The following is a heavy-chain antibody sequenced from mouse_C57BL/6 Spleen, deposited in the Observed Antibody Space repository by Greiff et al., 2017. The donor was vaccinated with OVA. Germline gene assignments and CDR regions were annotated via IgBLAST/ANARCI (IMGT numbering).Heavy chain of an antibody. J-gene: IGHJ2*01. Sequence: QVQLKESGAELAKPGASVKLSCKASGYTFTSYWMHWVKQRPGQGLEWIGYINPSSGYTKYNQKFKDKATLTADKSSSTAYMQLSSLTYEDSAVYYCARTYDGYGYYFDYWGQGTTLTVSS. V-gene: IGHV1-7*01. CDR2: INPSSGYT. CDR3: ARTYDGYGYYFDY. D-gene: IGHD2-3*01. CDR1: GYTFTSYW.